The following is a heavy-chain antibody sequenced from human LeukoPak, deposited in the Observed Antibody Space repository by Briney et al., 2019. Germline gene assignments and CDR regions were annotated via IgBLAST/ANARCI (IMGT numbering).Heavy chain of an antibody. CDR1: GYTFTGYY. J-gene: IGHJ4*02. D-gene: IGHD3-22*01. CDR3: ARDQSHYDSSGYQGYYFDY. V-gene: IGHV1-2*02. CDR2: INPNSGGT. Sequence: ASVKVSCRASGYTFTGYYMHWVRQAPGQGLEWMGWINPNSGGTNYAQKFQGRVTMTRDTSISTAYMELSRLRSDDTAMYYCARDQSHYDSSGYQGYYFDYWGQGTLVTVSS.